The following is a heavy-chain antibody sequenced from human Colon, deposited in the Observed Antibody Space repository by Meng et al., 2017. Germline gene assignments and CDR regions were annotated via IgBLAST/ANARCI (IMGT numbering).Heavy chain of an antibody. D-gene: IGHD3-22*01. Sequence: GESLKISCKGSGYTFSDYRIAWVRQMPGKGLEWMGMILPGTSETRYSPSFQGRVNISADKSISTSYLQWSSLEASDTAIYYCARHNCYDTWGQGTLVTVSS. CDR3: ARHNCYDT. V-gene: IGHV5-51*01. J-gene: IGHJ4*02. CDR1: GYTFSDYR. CDR2: ILPGTSET.